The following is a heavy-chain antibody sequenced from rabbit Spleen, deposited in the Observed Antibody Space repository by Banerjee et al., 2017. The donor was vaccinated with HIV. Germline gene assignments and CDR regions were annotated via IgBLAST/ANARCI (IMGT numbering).Heavy chain of an antibody. CDR3: VRGASSSGYYRL. CDR1: GFDSSNYG. D-gene: IGHD1-1*01. J-gene: IGHJ4*01. CDR2: IDVVFGTT. Sequence: QEQLVESGGGLVQPGGSLKLSCKASGFDSSNYGVSWVRQAPGKGLEWIGYIDVVFGTTYYARWVNGRFTISSHNAQNTLYLQLNSQTAADTATYFCVRGASSSGYYRLWGQGTLVTVS. V-gene: IGHV1S47*01.